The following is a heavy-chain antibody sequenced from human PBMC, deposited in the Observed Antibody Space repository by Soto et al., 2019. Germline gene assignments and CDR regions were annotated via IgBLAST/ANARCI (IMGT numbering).Heavy chain of an antibody. J-gene: IGHJ5*02. CDR1: GGSISSSSYY. CDR3: ARRYSSGWQIGGWFDP. CDR2: IYYSGST. V-gene: IGHV4-39*01. D-gene: IGHD6-19*01. Sequence: QLQLQESGPGLVKPSETLSLTCTVSGGSISSSSYYWGWIRQPPGKGLEWIGSIYYSGSTYYNPSLKSRVTISVDTSKNQFSLKLSSVTAADTAVYYCARRYSSGWQIGGWFDPWGQGTLVTVSS.